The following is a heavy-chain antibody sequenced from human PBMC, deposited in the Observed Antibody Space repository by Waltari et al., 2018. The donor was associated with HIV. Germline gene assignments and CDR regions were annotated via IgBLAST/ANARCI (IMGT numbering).Heavy chain of an antibody. CDR2: INSDGSST. J-gene: IGHJ5*02. CDR3: ARVQGYSYAVNWFDP. Sequence: EVQLVGSGGGLVQPGGSLRLSCAATGFTFRSSGRHWVRQGPGKGLVWVSRINSDGSSTSYADSGKGRFTISRDNAKNTLYLQMNSLRAEDTAVYYCARVQGYSYAVNWFDPWGQGTLVTVSS. V-gene: IGHV3-74*01. D-gene: IGHD5-18*01. CDR1: GFTFRSSG.